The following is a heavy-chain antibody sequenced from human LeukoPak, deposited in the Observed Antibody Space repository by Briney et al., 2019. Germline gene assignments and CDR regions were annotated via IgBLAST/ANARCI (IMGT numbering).Heavy chain of an antibody. Sequence: GGSLRLSCAASGFTLSNFWMHWVRQAPGKGLVWVSRMYGDGSAISHADSVKGRFTISRDNAKNTLYLQMNSLRAEDTAVYYCARASGNSHYYFYGMDVWGQGTTVTVSS. J-gene: IGHJ6*02. CDR2: MYGDGSAI. CDR1: GFTLSNFW. D-gene: IGHD4-23*01. CDR3: ARASGNSHYYFYGMDV. V-gene: IGHV3-74*01.